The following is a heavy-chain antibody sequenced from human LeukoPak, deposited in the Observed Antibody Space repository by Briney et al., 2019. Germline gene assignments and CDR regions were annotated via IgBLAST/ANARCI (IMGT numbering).Heavy chain of an antibody. Sequence: SETLSLTCAVYGGSFSGYYWSWIRQPPGKGLEWIGEINHSGSTNYNPSLKSRVTISVDTSKNQSSLKLSSVAAADTAVYYCARSIAVAGTSYYYYMDVWGKGTTVTISS. CDR3: ARSIAVAGTSYYYYMDV. J-gene: IGHJ6*03. CDR1: GGSFSGYY. CDR2: INHSGST. V-gene: IGHV4-34*01. D-gene: IGHD6-19*01.